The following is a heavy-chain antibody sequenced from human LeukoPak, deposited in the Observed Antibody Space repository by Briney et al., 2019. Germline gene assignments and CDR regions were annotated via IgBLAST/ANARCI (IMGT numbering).Heavy chain of an antibody. CDR1: GYTFTSYD. CDR2: MNPNSGNT. V-gene: IGHV1-8*03. Sequence: ASVKVSCKASGYTFTSYDINWVRQATGQGLEWMGWMNPNSGNTGYAQKFQGRVTITRNTSISTAYMELSSLRSEDTAVYYCARGRGDTVAGTYDYYYYMDVWGKGTTATVSS. CDR3: ARGRGDTVAGTYDYYYYMDV. D-gene: IGHD6-19*01. J-gene: IGHJ6*03.